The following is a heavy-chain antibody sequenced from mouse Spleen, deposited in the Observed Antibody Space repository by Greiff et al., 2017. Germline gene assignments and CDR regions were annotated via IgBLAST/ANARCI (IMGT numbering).Heavy chain of an antibody. Sequence: QVQLQQSGAELVKPGASVKISCKASGYAFSSYWMNWVKQRPGKGLEWIGQIHPGDGDTNYNGKFKGKATLTADKSSSTAYMQLSSLTSEDSAVYFCARETTVVYFDVWGAGTTVTVSS. V-gene: IGHV1-80*01. CDR1: GYAFSSYW. D-gene: IGHD1-1*01. CDR3: ARETTVVYFDV. CDR2: IHPGDGDT. J-gene: IGHJ1*01.